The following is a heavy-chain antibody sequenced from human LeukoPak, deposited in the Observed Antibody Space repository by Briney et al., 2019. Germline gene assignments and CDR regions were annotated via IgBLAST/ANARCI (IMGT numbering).Heavy chain of an antibody. CDR3: ARDPLRTYGSGPFNWFDP. J-gene: IGHJ5*02. D-gene: IGHD3-10*01. CDR2: INQDGSEK. Sequence: GGSLRLSCAASGFTFSSHWMSWVRQAPGKGLEWVANINQDGSEKYYVDSVKGRFTISRDNAKNSLYLQMNSLRAEDTAVYYCARDPLRTYGSGPFNWFDPWGQGTLVTVSS. V-gene: IGHV3-7*03. CDR1: GFTFSSHW.